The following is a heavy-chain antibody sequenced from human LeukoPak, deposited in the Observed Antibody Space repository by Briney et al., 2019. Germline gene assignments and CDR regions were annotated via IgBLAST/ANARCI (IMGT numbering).Heavy chain of an antibody. CDR2: ISWNSGSI. CDR3: AKADDGSGSYGGLDY. Sequence: PGRSLRLSCAASGFTFDDYAMRWVRQAPGKGLEWVSGISWNSGSIGYADSVKGRFTISRDNAKNSLYLQMNSLRAEDTALYYCAKADDGSGSYGGLDYWGQGTLVTVSS. CDR1: GFTFDDYA. D-gene: IGHD3-10*01. V-gene: IGHV3-9*01. J-gene: IGHJ4*02.